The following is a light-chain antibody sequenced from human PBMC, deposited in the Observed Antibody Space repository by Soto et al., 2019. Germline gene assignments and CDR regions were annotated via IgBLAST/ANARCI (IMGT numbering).Light chain of an antibody. CDR1: QSINSIY. CDR3: QQYGSSRWT. CDR2: GAS. Sequence: EIVLTQSPGTLSLSPGERATLSCRASQSINSIYLAWYQQKPGQAPKLLIHGASNWATDIPDRFSGSGSGTDFTLTISRLEPEDFAVYYCQQYGSSRWTFGQGTKVEIK. J-gene: IGKJ1*01. V-gene: IGKV3-20*01.